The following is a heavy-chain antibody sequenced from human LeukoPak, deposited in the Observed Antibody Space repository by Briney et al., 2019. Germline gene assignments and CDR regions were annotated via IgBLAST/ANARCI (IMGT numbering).Heavy chain of an antibody. CDR2: INWNGGST. CDR1: GFTFDDYG. V-gene: IGHV3-20*04. J-gene: IGHJ6*04. D-gene: IGHD3-3*01. Sequence: GGSLRLSCAASGFTFDDYGMSWVRQAPGKGLEWVSGINWNGGSTGYADSVKGRFTISRDNAKNSLHLQMNSLRAEDTALYYCARIVDFWSTTDVWGKGTTVTVSS. CDR3: ARIVDFWSTTDV.